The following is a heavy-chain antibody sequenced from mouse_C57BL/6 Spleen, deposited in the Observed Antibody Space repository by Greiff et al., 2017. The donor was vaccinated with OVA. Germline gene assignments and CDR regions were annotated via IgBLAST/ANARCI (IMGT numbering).Heavy chain of an antibody. V-gene: IGHV1-82*01. Sequence: QVQLQQSGPELVKPGASVKISCKASGYAFSSSWMNWVKQRPGKGLEWIGRIYPGDGDTNYNGKFKGKATLTADKSSSTAYMQLSSLTSEDSAVYFWARFGYYGSSKNYFDYWGQGTTLTVSS. D-gene: IGHD1-1*01. CDR1: GYAFSSSW. J-gene: IGHJ2*01. CDR3: ARFGYYGSSKNYFDY. CDR2: IYPGDGDT.